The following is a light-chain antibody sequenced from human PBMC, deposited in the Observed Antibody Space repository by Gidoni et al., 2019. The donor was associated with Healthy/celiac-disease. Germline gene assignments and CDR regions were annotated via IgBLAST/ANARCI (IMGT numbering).Light chain of an antibody. CDR2: KAS. Sequence: DIQMTQSPSTLSASVGDRVTITCRASQSISSWLAWYQQKQGKAPKLLIYKASSLESGVPSRFSGSGSGTEFTRTISSLQPDDFATYYCQQYNSYPWTFGQGTKVEIK. J-gene: IGKJ1*01. CDR3: QQYNSYPWT. V-gene: IGKV1-5*03. CDR1: QSISSW.